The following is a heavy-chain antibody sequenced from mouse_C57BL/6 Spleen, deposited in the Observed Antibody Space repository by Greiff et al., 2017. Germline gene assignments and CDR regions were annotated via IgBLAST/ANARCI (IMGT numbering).Heavy chain of an antibody. V-gene: IGHV1-76*01. CDR3: ARFSEAYYDYDYAMDY. J-gene: IGHJ4*01. Sequence: VQLQQSGAELVRPGASVKLSCKASGYTFTDYYINWVRQRPGQGLEWIARIYPGSGNTYYNEKFKGKATLTAEKSSSTAYMQLSSLTSEDSAVYFCARFSEAYYDYDYAMDYWGQGTSVTVSS. D-gene: IGHD2-4*01. CDR2: IYPGSGNT. CDR1: GYTFTDYY.